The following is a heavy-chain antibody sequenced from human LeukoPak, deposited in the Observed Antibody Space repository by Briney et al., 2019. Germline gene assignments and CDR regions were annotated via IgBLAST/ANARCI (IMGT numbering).Heavy chain of an antibody. Sequence: GGSLRLSCVASGFTFDDYGMNWVRQAPGKGLEWVSYISSSGSTIYYADSVKGRFTISRDNAKNSLYLQMNSLRAEDTAVYYCARTTYYYDSSGYPQGAFDIWGQGTMVAVSS. CDR2: ISSSGSTI. CDR1: GFTFDDYG. CDR3: ARTTYYYDSSGYPQGAFDI. D-gene: IGHD3-22*01. V-gene: IGHV3-48*03. J-gene: IGHJ3*02.